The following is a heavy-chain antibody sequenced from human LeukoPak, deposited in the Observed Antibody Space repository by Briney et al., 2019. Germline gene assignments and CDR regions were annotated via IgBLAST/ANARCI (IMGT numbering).Heavy chain of an antibody. V-gene: IGHV5-10-1*01. CDR3: ATPSSDYDFWSGYPMSYYGMDV. CDR1: GYSFTGYW. J-gene: IGHJ6*02. D-gene: IGHD3-3*01. Sequence: GESLKISCKGSGYSFTGYWISWVRQMPGKGLEWMGRIDPSDSYTNYSPSFQGHVTISADKSISTAYLQWSSLKASDTAMYYCATPSSDYDFWSGYPMSYYGMDVWGQGTTVTVSS. CDR2: IDPSDSYT.